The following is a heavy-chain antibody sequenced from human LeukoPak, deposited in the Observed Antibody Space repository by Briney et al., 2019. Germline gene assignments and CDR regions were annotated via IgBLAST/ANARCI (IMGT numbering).Heavy chain of an antibody. V-gene: IGHV4-39*07. J-gene: IGHJ6*03. D-gene: IGHD6-6*01. CDR1: GGSISSRPYY. Sequence: SETLSLTCTVSGGSISSRPYYWGWVRQPPGKGLEWIGTISYSGTTYYSPSLKSRVTISLDTSKNQFSLKLSSVTAADTAIYYCARNFSSSSTVYYYYYMDVWGKGTTVTVSS. CDR3: ARNFSSSSTVYYYYYMDV. CDR2: ISYSGTT.